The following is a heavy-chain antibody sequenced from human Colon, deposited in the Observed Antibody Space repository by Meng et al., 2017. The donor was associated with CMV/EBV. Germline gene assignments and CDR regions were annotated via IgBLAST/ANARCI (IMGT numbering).Heavy chain of an antibody. J-gene: IGHJ4*02. D-gene: IGHD2/OR15-2a*01. CDR2: ITAYNGNR. CDR1: GYTFFTHG. Sequence: ASVKVSCKTSGYTFFTHGITWVRQAPGQGLEWMGWITAYNGNRNYAQSLQDRVSMTTDATTNTTHMELRSLRSDDTAIYYCARGSYLGAFDLWGQGTLVTVSS. CDR3: ARGSYLGAFDL. V-gene: IGHV1-18*01.